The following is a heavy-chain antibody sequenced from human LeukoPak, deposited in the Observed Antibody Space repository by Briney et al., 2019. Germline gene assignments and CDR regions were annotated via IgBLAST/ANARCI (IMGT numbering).Heavy chain of an antibody. J-gene: IGHJ3*02. CDR2: IYPGDSDT. Sequence: GESLKISCKGSGYSFTSYWIGWVRQMPGKGLEWMGIIYPGDSDTRYSPSFQGQVTISADKSISTAYLQWSSLKASDTAMYYCARHQGSSSDFDAFDIWGQGTMVTVSS. V-gene: IGHV5-51*01. CDR1: GYSFTSYW. D-gene: IGHD6-6*01. CDR3: ARHQGSSSDFDAFDI.